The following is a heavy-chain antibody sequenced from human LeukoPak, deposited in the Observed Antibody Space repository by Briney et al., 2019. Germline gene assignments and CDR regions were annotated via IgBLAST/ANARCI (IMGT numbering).Heavy chain of an antibody. CDR3: TREGFDV. J-gene: IGHJ3*01. V-gene: IGHV1-8*03. Sequence: ASVKVSCKASGYTFTSYDINWVRQATGQGLEWMGWMNPNSGNTGYAQNFQGRVTITWSTSISTAYMELSSLRSDDTAVYYCTREGFDVWGQGTMVTVSS. CDR1: GYTFTSYD. CDR2: MNPNSGNT.